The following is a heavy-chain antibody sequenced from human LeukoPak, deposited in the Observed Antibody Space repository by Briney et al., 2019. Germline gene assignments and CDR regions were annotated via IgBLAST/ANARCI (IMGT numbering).Heavy chain of an antibody. V-gene: IGHV3-49*04. Sequence: GGSLRLSCTASGFTFGVYAMSWVRQAPGKGLEWVGFIRSKAYGGTTEYAASVKGRFTISRDDSKSIAYLQMNSLKTEDAAIYYCTFGSYYYYAMDVWGQGTTVTVSS. CDR1: GFTFGVYA. CDR2: IRSKAYGGTT. CDR3: TFGSYYYYAMDV. J-gene: IGHJ6*02. D-gene: IGHD3-16*01.